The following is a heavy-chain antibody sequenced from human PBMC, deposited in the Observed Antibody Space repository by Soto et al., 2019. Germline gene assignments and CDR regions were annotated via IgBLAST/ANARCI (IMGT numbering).Heavy chain of an antibody. CDR1: GFTFSSHW. Sequence: GGSLRLSCAVSGFTFSSHWMHWVRQAPGKGLVWVSRINSDGSSTNYADSVKGRFTISRDNAKKTLYLQMNSLRADDTAVYYCARDSSPYYDFWSGFYTYFDYWGQGALVTVSS. J-gene: IGHJ4*02. CDR2: INSDGSST. CDR3: ARDSSPYYDFWSGFYTYFDY. V-gene: IGHV3-74*01. D-gene: IGHD3-3*01.